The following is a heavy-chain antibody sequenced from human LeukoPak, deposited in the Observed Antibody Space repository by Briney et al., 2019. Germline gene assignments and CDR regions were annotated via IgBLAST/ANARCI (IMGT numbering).Heavy chain of an antibody. V-gene: IGHV3-7*03. CDR3: ARDAGRSGYDIFDY. J-gene: IGHJ4*02. CDR2: IKQDGSEK. CDR1: GFTFSTYW. Sequence: GGSLRLSCAASGFTFSTYWMTWVRQAPGKGLEWVASIKQDGSEKLYVDSVRGRFTISRDNAKNSVYLQMNSLRAEDTAVYYCARDAGRSGYDIFDYWGQGTLVTVSS. D-gene: IGHD5-12*01.